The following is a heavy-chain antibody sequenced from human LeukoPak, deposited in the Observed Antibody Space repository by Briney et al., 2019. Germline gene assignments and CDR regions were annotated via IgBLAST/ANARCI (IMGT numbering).Heavy chain of an antibody. V-gene: IGHV4-61*05. CDR2: IYYSGST. CDR1: GGSISSSTYY. CDR3: ARRDDSDDFDY. Sequence: SETLSLTCTVSGGSISSSTYYWSWIRQPPGKGLEWIGYIYYSGSTNYNPSLKSRVTISVDTSKNQFSLKLSSVTAADTAVYYCARRDDSDDFDYWGQGTLVTVSS. D-gene: IGHD3-22*01. J-gene: IGHJ4*02.